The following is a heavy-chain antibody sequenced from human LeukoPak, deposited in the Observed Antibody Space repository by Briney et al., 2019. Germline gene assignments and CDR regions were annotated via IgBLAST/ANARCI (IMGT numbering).Heavy chain of an antibody. D-gene: IGHD3-9*01. J-gene: IGHJ4*02. V-gene: IGHV1-2*02. CDR1: GYTFTGYY. CDR3: NLRYFDPTPDFDY. CDR2: INPNSGGT. Sequence: GASVKVSCKASGYTFTGYYMHWVRQAPGQGLEWMGWINPNSGGTNYAQKFQGRVTMTRDTSISTAYMELSRLRSDDTAAYYCNLRYFDPTPDFDYWGQGTLVTVSS.